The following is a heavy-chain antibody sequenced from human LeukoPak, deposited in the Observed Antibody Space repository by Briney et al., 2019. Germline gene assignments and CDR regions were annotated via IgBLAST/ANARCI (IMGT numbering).Heavy chain of an antibody. Sequence: SETLSLTCTVSGGSISSSSYYWGWLRQPPGKGLEWIGSIYYSGSTYYNPSLKSRVTISVDTSKNQFSLKLSSVTAADTAVYYCARDSDGGSLGYWGQGTLVTVSS. CDR2: IYYSGST. J-gene: IGHJ4*02. V-gene: IGHV4-39*07. CDR3: ARDSDGGSLGY. D-gene: IGHD3-16*01. CDR1: GGSISSSSYY.